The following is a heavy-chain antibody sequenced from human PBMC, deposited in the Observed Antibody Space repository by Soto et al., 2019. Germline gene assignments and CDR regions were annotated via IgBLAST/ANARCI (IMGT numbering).Heavy chain of an antibody. CDR1: GFTFSSYN. CDR2: ISSSSSSI. D-gene: IGHD3-22*01. J-gene: IGHJ4*02. V-gene: IGHV3-21*01. Sequence: EVQLVESGGGLAKPGGSLRLSCEASGFTFSSYNMHWVRQAPGKGLEWVSFISSSSSSIYYADSVRGRFTISRDNAKNSLYLQMNSLRAEDTAVYYCARDMYYSDSSGYPFDYWGQGTLVTVSS. CDR3: ARDMYYSDSSGYPFDY.